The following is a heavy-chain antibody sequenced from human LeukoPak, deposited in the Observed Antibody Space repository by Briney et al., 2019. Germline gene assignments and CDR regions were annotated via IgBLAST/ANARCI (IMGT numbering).Heavy chain of an antibody. J-gene: IGHJ4*02. V-gene: IGHV3-21*01. CDR3: ARGVSGSYGALFDS. CDR1: GXTFSSYS. Sequence: GGSLRLSCAASGXTFSSYSMKWVRQAPGKGLEWVSSISSSSSYIYYADSVKGRFTISRDNAKNSLYLQMNSLRAEDTAVYSCARGVSGSYGALFDSWGQGTLVTVSS. CDR2: ISSSSSYI. D-gene: IGHD1-26*01.